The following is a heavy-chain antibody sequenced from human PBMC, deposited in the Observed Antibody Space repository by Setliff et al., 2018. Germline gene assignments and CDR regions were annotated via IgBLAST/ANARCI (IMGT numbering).Heavy chain of an antibody. CDR2: FDPEDGET. D-gene: IGHD4-17*01. CDR1: GYTLTELS. CDR3: ARDLSTTVMTRSWYYFDY. V-gene: IGHV1-24*01. Sequence: ASVKVSCKVSGYTLTELSRRWVRQAPGKGLEWMGGFDPEDGETIYAQKFQGRVTMTEDTSTDTAYMELSSLRSEDTAVYYCARDLSTTVMTRSWYYFDYWGQGTLVTVSS. J-gene: IGHJ4*02.